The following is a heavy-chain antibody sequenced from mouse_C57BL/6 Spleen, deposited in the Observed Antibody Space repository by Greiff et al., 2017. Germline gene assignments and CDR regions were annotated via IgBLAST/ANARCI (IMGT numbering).Heavy chain of an antibody. V-gene: IGHV1-64*01. CDR3: ARQVPLYAMDY. CDR1: GYTFTSYW. CDR2: IHPNSGST. Sequence: QVQLQQPGAELVKPGASVKLSCKASGYTFTSYWMHWVKQRPGQGLEWIGMIHPNSGSTNYNEKFKSKATLTVDKSSSTAHMQLSSLTSEDSAVYYCARQVPLYAMDYWGQGTSVTVSS. J-gene: IGHJ4*01. D-gene: IGHD2-14*01.